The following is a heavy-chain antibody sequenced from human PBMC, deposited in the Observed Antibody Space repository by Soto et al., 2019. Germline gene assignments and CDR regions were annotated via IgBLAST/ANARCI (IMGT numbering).Heavy chain of an antibody. V-gene: IGHV3-30-3*01. D-gene: IGHD3-9*01. Sequence: GGSLRLSCAASGFAFSSYAMHWVRQAPGKGLEWVAVISYDGSNKYYADAVKGRFTISRDNSKNTLYLQMNNLRAEDTAVYYCARVTAVDYDILTGWGQGTLVTVSS. CDR1: GFAFSSYA. J-gene: IGHJ4*02. CDR2: ISYDGSNK. CDR3: ARVTAVDYDILTG.